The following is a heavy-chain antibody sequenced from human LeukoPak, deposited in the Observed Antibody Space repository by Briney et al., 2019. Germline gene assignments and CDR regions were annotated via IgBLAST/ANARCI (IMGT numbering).Heavy chain of an antibody. V-gene: IGHV1-46*01. CDR2: INPSGGSR. Sequence: ASVKVSCKASGYTFTSYYMHWVRQAPGQGLEWMGIINPSGGSRSYAQKFQGRVTMTRDTSASTVYMELSSLRSEDTAVYYCARGSIVGAKTLGFGAFDIWGQGTMVTVSS. CDR1: GYTFTSYY. CDR3: ARGSIVGAKTLGFGAFDI. D-gene: IGHD1-26*01. J-gene: IGHJ3*02.